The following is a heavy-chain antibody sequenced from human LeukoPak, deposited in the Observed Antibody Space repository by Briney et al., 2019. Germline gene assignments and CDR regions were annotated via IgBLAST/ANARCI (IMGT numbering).Heavy chain of an antibody. CDR2: INHSGST. Sequence: SETLSLTCAVSGDSLSSGNYYWSWIRQPPGKGLEWIGEINHSGSTNYNPSLKSRVTISVDTSKNQFSLKLSSVTAADTAVYYCARSSIAAAGIFDYWGQGTLVTVSS. V-gene: IGHV4-34*01. D-gene: IGHD6-13*01. CDR3: ARSSIAAAGIFDY. CDR1: GDSLSSGNYY. J-gene: IGHJ4*02.